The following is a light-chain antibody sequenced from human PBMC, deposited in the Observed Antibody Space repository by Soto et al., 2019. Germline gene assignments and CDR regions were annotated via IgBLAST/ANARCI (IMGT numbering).Light chain of an antibody. CDR2: RDD. Sequence: QSVLTQPPSASGTPGQRVTISCSGSSSNIGHSYAYWYQQLPGTAPKLLIYRDDQRPSGVPDRFSGSKSGTSASLAITGLRSEDEAHYYCAAWDDSLSAYVFGTGTKVTVL. CDR3: AAWDDSLSAYV. V-gene: IGLV1-47*01. CDR1: SSNIGHSY. J-gene: IGLJ1*01.